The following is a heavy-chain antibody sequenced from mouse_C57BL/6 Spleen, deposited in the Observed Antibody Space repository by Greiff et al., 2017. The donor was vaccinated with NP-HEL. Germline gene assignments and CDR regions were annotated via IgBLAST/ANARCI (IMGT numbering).Heavy chain of an antibody. CDR2: IDPSDSET. CDR1: GYTFTSYW. V-gene: IGHV1-52*01. D-gene: IGHD2-12*01. J-gene: IGHJ3*01. Sequence: QVQLQQPGAELVRPGSSVKLSCKASGYTFTSYWMHWVKQRPIQGLEWIGNIDPSDSETHYNQKFKDKATLTVDKSSSTAYMQLSSLTSEDSAVYDCARPAYYSPLFAYWGQGTLVTVSA. CDR3: ARPAYYSPLFAY.